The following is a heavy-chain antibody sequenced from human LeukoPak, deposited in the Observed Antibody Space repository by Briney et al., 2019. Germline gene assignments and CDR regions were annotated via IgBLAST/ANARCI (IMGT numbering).Heavy chain of an antibody. V-gene: IGHV3-11*04. CDR1: GFTFSNYA. J-gene: IGHJ6*03. CDR2: ISSSGSTI. Sequence: PGGSLRLSCAASGFTFSNYAMSWIRQAPGKGLEWVSYISSSGSTIYYADSVKGRFTISRDNAKNSLYLQMNSLRAEDTAVYYCARTGDDYYGSGSNMDVWGKGTTVTISS. D-gene: IGHD3-10*01. CDR3: ARTGDDYYGSGSNMDV.